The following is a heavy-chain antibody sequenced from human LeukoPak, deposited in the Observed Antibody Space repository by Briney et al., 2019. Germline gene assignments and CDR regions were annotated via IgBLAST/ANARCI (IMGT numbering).Heavy chain of an antibody. CDR1: GFTFSSYG. CDR2: IRYDRSNK. J-gene: IGHJ6*03. Sequence: PGGSLRLSCAASGFTFSSYGMHWVRQAPGKGLEWVAFIRYDRSNKYYADSVKGRFTISRDNSKNTLYLQMNSLRAEDTAVYYCAKVLPQNDFWSGYPLMDVWGKGTTVTVSS. V-gene: IGHV3-30*02. CDR3: AKVLPQNDFWSGYPLMDV. D-gene: IGHD3-3*01.